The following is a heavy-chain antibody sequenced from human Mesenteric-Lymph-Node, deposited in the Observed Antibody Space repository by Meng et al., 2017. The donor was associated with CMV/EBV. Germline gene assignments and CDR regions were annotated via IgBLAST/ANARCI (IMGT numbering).Heavy chain of an antibody. CDR3: AREFCINGVCSPLDN. Sequence: ASVKVSCKASGYTFTSYYMHWVRQAPGQGLEWMGWFNPNTGGTKYAQKFQGRVTMTRDTSISTAYMELSRLRSDDTAVYYCAREFCINGVCSPLDNWGQGTLVTVSS. CDR2: FNPNTGGT. J-gene: IGHJ4*02. CDR1: GYTFTSYY. V-gene: IGHV1-2*02. D-gene: IGHD2-8*01.